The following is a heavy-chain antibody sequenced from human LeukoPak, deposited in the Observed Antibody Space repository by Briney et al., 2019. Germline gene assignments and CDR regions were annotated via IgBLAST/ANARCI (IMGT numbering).Heavy chain of an antibody. Sequence: GGSLRLSCAASGFTFSSYSMNWVRQAPGKGLEWVSHITASGTAMFYADSVKGCFTISRDNAKNSLYLQMNSLRDEDTAVYYCASSGSYRFDYWGQGTLVTVSS. CDR1: GFTFSSYS. CDR3: ASSGSYRFDY. J-gene: IGHJ4*02. D-gene: IGHD1-26*01. CDR2: ITASGTAM. V-gene: IGHV3-48*02.